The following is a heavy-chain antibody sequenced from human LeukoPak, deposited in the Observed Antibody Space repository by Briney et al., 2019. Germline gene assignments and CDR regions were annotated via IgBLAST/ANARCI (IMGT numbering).Heavy chain of an antibody. V-gene: IGHV1-69*05. Sequence: SVKVSCKASGGTFSSYAISWVRQAPGQGLEWMGGIIPIFGTANYAQKFQGRVTITTDESTSTAYMELSSLRAEDTAVYYCARDYDILTGYFDYWGQGTLVTVSS. J-gene: IGHJ4*02. CDR2: IIPIFGTA. CDR1: GGTFSSYA. CDR3: ARDYDILTGYFDY. D-gene: IGHD3-9*01.